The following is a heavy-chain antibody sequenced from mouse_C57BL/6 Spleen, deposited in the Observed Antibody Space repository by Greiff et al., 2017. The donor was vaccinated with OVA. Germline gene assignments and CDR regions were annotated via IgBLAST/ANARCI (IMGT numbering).Heavy chain of an antibody. Sequence: QVQLQQSGPELVKPGASVKISCKASGYAFSISWMNWVKQRPGKGLEWIGRIYPGDGDTNYNGKFKGKATLTADKSSSTAYMQLSSLTSEDSAVYFCARRDSSGSFAYWGQGTLVTVSA. CDR2: IYPGDGDT. J-gene: IGHJ3*01. CDR1: GYAFSISW. D-gene: IGHD3-2*02. V-gene: IGHV1-82*01. CDR3: ARRDSSGSFAY.